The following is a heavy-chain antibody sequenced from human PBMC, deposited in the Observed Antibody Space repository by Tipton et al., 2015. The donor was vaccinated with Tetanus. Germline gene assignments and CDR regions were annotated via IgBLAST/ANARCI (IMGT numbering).Heavy chain of an antibody. Sequence: SLRLSCEVSGFSLSRYGIHWVRQPPGKGLEWVAEISADGHKNYNRDSVGGRFTISRDISRDTLYLQMTNLRPDDTAIYYCAREGLVFGPAKLSYFDFWGQGTLVTVSS. CDR2: ISADGHKN. D-gene: IGHD6-25*01. CDR1: GFSLSRYG. V-gene: IGHV3-30-3*01. J-gene: IGHJ4*02. CDR3: AREGLVFGPAKLSYFDF.